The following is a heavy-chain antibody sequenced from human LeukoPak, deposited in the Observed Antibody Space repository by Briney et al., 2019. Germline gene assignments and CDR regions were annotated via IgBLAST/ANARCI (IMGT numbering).Heavy chain of an antibody. CDR1: GFSLSTSGVG. CDR2: IYWNDDK. V-gene: IGHV2-5*01. D-gene: IGHD3-3*01. CDR3: AHGGYYDFWSGYYNPEYFQH. J-gene: IGHJ1*01. Sequence: ESGPTLVKPTQTLTLTCTFSGFSLSTSGVGVGWIRQPPGKALEWLALIYWNDDKRYSPSLKSRLTITKDTSKNQVVLTMTNMDPVDTATYYCAHGGYYDFWSGYYNPEYFQHWGQGTLVTVSS.